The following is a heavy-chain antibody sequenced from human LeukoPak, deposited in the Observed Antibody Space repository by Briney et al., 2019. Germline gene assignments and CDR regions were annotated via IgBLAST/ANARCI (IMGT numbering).Heavy chain of an antibody. J-gene: IGHJ4*02. D-gene: IGHD3-10*01. CDR3: VSSGPYLYYGSGYYTY. Sequence: PGGSLRLSCAASGFTFSSYWMSWVRQAPGKGLEWVANIKQDESEKYYVDSVKGRFTISRDNAKNSLYLQMNGLRAEDTAVYYCVSSGPYLYYGSGYYTYWGQGTLVTVSS. CDR2: IKQDESEK. V-gene: IGHV3-7*01. CDR1: GFTFSSYW.